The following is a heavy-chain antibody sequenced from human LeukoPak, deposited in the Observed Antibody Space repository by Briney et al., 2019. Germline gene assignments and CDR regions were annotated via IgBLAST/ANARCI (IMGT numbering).Heavy chain of an antibody. CDR3: ARRKVYEFGEGYNYGMDV. CDR2: LNGDGSDT. V-gene: IGHV3-74*03. D-gene: IGHD2-8*01. Sequence: GGSLRLSCAASGFTFSRYWMHWVRQVPGKGLVWVSRLNGDGSDTTYVDSVKGRFTISRDNARNTLYLHMNSLRVEDTAVYYCARRKVYEFGEGYNYGMDVWGQGTTVIVSS. CDR1: GFTFSRYW. J-gene: IGHJ6*02.